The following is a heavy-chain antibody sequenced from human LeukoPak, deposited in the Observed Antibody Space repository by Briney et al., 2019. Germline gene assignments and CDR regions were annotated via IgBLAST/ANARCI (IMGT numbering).Heavy chain of an antibody. Sequence: GGSLRLSCAASGFTFSSYAMSWVRQAPGKGLEWVSAISGSGGSTYYADSVKGRFTISRDNSKNTLYLQMNSLRAEDTAVYYCAKAGPGGDYGFYYYYYGMDVWGQGTTVTVSS. CDR2: ISGSGGST. CDR3: AKAGPGGDYGFYYYYYGMDV. V-gene: IGHV3-23*01. CDR1: GFTFSSYA. D-gene: IGHD4-17*01. J-gene: IGHJ6*02.